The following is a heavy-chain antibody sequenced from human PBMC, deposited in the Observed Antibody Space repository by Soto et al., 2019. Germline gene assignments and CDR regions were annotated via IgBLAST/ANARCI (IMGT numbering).Heavy chain of an antibody. CDR2: ISGSGGST. V-gene: IGHV3-23*01. CDR1: GFPFYSYS. Sequence: PGGSLSLSRAPSGFPFYSYSMGWGRQAPGEGLEWVSAISGSGGSTYYADSVKGRFTISRDNSKNTLSLQMNSLRAEDTAVYYCAKFHHSNKSGYYYHGMDVWGQGTTVTVSS. CDR3: AKFHHSNKSGYYYHGMDV. J-gene: IGHJ6*02.